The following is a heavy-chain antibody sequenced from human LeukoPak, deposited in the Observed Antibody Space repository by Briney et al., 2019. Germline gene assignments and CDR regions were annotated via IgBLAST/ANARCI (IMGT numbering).Heavy chain of an antibody. Sequence: PSETLSLTCTVSGGSISSYYWSWIRQPPGKGLEWIGYIYYSGNTNYNPSLKSRVTISVDTSKNQFSLKLSSVTAADTAVYYCARQNRYSYGYSQFDYWGQGTLVTVSS. V-gene: IGHV4-59*08. CDR2: IYYSGNT. D-gene: IGHD5-18*01. CDR3: ARQNRYSYGYSQFDY. CDR1: GGSISSYY. J-gene: IGHJ4*02.